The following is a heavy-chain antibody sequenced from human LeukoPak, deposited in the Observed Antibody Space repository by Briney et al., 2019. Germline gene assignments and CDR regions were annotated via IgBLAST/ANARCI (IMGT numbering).Heavy chain of an antibody. CDR2: IYHSGST. V-gene: IGHV4-38-2*02. CDR3: ARGGVVYFGY. Sequence: PSETLSLTCTVSGYSISSGYYWGWIRQPPGKGLEWIGSIYHSGSTYYSPSLKSRVTISVDTSKNQFSLKLSSVTAADTAVYYCARGGVVYFGYWGQGSLVTVSS. CDR1: GYSISSGYY. D-gene: IGHD3-3*01. J-gene: IGHJ4*02.